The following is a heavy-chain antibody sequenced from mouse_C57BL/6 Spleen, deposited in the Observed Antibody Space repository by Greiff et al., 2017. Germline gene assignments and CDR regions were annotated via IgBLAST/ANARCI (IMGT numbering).Heavy chain of an antibody. Sequence: EVKLVESGPGLVKPSQSLSLTCSVTGYSITSGYYWNWLRQFPGNKLEWMGYISYDGSNNYNPSLKNRISITRDTSKNQFFLKLNSVTTEDTATYYCARDNYYSNYEDAMDYWGQGTSVTVSS. V-gene: IGHV3-6*01. D-gene: IGHD2-5*01. J-gene: IGHJ4*01. CDR3: ARDNYYSNYEDAMDY. CDR1: GYSITSGYY. CDR2: ISYDGSN.